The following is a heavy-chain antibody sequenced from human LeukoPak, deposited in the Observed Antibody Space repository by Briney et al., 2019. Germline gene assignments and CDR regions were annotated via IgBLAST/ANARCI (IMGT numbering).Heavy chain of an antibody. CDR3: ARDHLYIGAFDI. V-gene: IGHV4-30-2*01. CDR2: IYHSGST. J-gene: IGHJ3*02. CDR1: GCTISSGGYS. Sequence: PSQSLSLTCDVSGCTISSGGYSWSWIRQPPGKGLEWIGYIYHSGSTYYNPSLKSRVTISVDRSKNQFSLKLSSVTAADTAVYYCARDHLYIGAFDIWGQGTMVTVSS. D-gene: IGHD1-20*01.